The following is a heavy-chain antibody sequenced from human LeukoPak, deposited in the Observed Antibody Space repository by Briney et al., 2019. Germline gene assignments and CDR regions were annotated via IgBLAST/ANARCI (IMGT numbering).Heavy chain of an antibody. J-gene: IGHJ6*02. CDR2: IYTSGST. D-gene: IGHD6-13*01. CDR3: ARRAGIAAAGRYYYYYYGMDV. Sequence: SETLSLTCTVSGGSISSYYWSWIRQPAGKGLEWIGRIYTSGSTNYNPSLKSRVTMSVDTSKNQFSLKLSSVTAADTAVYYCARRAGIAAAGRYYYYYYGMDVWGQGTTVTVSS. V-gene: IGHV4-4*07. CDR1: GGSISSYY.